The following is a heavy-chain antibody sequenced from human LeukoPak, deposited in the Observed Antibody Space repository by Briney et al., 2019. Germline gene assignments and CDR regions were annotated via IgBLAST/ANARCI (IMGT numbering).Heavy chain of an antibody. V-gene: IGHV1-2*02. D-gene: IGHD3-22*01. CDR3: ARGPYYYDSSGYYTYYFDY. J-gene: IGHJ4*02. Sequence: GASVKVSCKASGYTFTGYYMHWVRQAPGQGLEWMGWINPNSGGTNYAQKFQGRVTMTRDTSISTAYMELSRLRSDDTAVYYCARGPYYYDSSGYYTYYFDYWGQGTLVTVSS. CDR1: GYTFTGYY. CDR2: INPNSGGT.